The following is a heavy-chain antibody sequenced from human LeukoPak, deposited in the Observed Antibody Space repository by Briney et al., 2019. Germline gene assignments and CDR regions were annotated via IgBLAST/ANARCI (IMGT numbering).Heavy chain of an antibody. V-gene: IGHV3-48*04. Sequence: PGGSLRLSCAASGFTFSSYSMNWVRQAPGKGLEWVSYISSSSSTIYYADSVKGRFTISRDNAKNSLYLQMNGLRAEDTAVYYCARDDYVWGSHGYYFDYWGQGTLVTVSS. J-gene: IGHJ4*02. CDR1: GFTFSSYS. CDR2: ISSSSSTI. D-gene: IGHD3-16*01. CDR3: ARDDYVWGSHGYYFDY.